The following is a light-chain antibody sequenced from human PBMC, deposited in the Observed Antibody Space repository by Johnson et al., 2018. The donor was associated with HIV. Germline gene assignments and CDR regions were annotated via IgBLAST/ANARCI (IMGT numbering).Light chain of an antibody. CDR1: SSNIGTNF. CDR3: ASWDRSLTVGTV. CDR2: ENN. V-gene: IGLV1-51*02. Sequence: QSVLTQPPSVYAAPGQKVTISCSGSSSNIGTNFVSWYQQFPGAAPKLLIYENNKRPSGIPDRFSGSKSGTSATLDITGLQTGDEADYYCASWDRSLTVGTVFGPGTRVTVL. J-gene: IGLJ1*01.